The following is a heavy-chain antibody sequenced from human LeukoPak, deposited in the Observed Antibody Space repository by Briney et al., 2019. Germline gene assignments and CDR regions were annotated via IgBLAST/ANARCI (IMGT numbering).Heavy chain of an antibody. CDR1: GGTFSSYA. CDR3: AREGTYDIWTGPNPVY. D-gene: IGHD3-9*01. CDR2: IIPILGIA. V-gene: IGHV1-69*10. J-gene: IGHJ4*02. Sequence: SVKVSCKASGGTFSSYAISWVRQAPGQGLEWMGRIIPILGIANYAQKFQGRVTITADKSTSTAYMELSSLRSEDTAGYYCAREGTYDIWTGPNPVYWGQGTLVTVSS.